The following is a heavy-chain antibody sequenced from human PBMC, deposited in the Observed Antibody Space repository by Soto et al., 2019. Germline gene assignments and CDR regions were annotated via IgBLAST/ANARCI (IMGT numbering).Heavy chain of an antibody. Sequence: ASVKVSCKASGYTFTSYGISWVRQAPGQGLEWMGWISAYNCNTNYAQKLQGRVTMTTDTSTSTAYMELRSLRSDDTAVYYCARDGDYGDYAAHYYYGMDVWGQGTTVTVSS. V-gene: IGHV1-18*04. D-gene: IGHD4-17*01. CDR2: ISAYNCNT. J-gene: IGHJ6*02. CDR3: ARDGDYGDYAAHYYYGMDV. CDR1: GYTFTSYG.